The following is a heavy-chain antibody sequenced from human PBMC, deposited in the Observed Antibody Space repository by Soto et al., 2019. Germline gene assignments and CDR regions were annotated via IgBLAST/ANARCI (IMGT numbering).Heavy chain of an antibody. Sequence: ASVKVSCKASGYTFTSYYMHWVRQAPGQGLEWMGIINPSGGSTSYAQKFQGRVTMTRDTSTSTVYMELSSLRSEDTAVYYCAIRCITMVRGSAGAPMEVWGKGTTVTVSS. CDR2: INPSGGST. D-gene: IGHD3-10*01. CDR3: AIRCITMVRGSAGAPMEV. CDR1: GYTFTSYY. V-gene: IGHV1-46*03. J-gene: IGHJ6*03.